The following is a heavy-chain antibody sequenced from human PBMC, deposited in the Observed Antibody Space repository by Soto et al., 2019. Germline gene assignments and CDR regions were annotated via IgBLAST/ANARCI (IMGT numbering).Heavy chain of an antibody. J-gene: IGHJ5*02. Sequence: QVQLVQSGAEVKKPGASVKVSCKASGYIFTGYYMHWLRQAPGQGLEWMGWFNPNSGGTKYAQKFQGRVTMTNDTSINPAYMELSGLISDDTAFYYCARGDFDSSANYYAGWFDPWCQGTLVTVS. CDR2: FNPNSGGT. CDR3: ARGDFDSSANYYAGWFDP. CDR1: GYIFTGYY. D-gene: IGHD3-22*01. V-gene: IGHV1-2*02.